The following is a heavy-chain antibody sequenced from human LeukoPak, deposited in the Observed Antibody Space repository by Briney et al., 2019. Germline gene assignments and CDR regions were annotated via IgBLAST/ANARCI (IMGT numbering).Heavy chain of an antibody. D-gene: IGHD3-10*01. CDR2: IYYSGST. J-gene: IGHJ5*02. Sequence: SETLSLTCTVSGGSISSSSYYWGWIRQPPGKGLEWIGSIYYSGSTYYDPSLKSRVTISVDTSKNQFSLKLSSVTAADTAVYYCAGLWFGELLYNWFDPWGQGTLVTVSS. V-gene: IGHV4-39*01. CDR1: GGSISSSSYY. CDR3: AGLWFGELLYNWFDP.